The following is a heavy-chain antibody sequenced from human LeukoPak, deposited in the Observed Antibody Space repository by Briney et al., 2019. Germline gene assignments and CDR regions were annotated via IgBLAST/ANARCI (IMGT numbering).Heavy chain of an antibody. CDR2: SGTAGDT. Sequence: GGSLRLSCAASGFTFSSSAMNWVRQVPGKGLEWVSASGTAGDTYYADSVKGRFTISRDDSKNTLYLQMTSLRAEDTAVYYCARDSAGAPEGYWGQGTLVTVSS. CDR3: ARDSAGAPEGY. D-gene: IGHD1-26*01. J-gene: IGHJ4*02. CDR1: GFTFSSSA. V-gene: IGHV3-23*01.